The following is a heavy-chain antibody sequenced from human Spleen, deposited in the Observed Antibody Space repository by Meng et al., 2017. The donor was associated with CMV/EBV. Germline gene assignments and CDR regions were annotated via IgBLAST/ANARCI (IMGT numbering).Heavy chain of an antibody. D-gene: IGHD1/OR15-1a*01. CDR2: IFYTGDT. Sequence: TVDGGSISSGGCYWSWLPQPPGKGLEWIGYIFYTGDTYYNPSLKSRVTISVDTSKNQFSLNLSSVTAADTAIYYCAKAEGGTTFDYWGQGTLVTVSS. CDR1: GGSISSGGCY. J-gene: IGHJ4*02. CDR3: AKAEGGTTFDY. V-gene: IGHV4-31*03.